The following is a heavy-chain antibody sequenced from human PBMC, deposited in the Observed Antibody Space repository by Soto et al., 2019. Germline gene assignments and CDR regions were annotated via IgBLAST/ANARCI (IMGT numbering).Heavy chain of an antibody. D-gene: IGHD2-15*01. CDR1: GGSISSGGYY. V-gene: IGHV4-31*03. J-gene: IGHJ5*02. Sequence: SETLSLTCTVSGGSISSGGYYWSWIRQHPGKGLEWIGYIYYSGSTYYNPSLKSRVTISVDTSKNQFSLKLSSVTAADTAVYYGARNRLGYCSGGSCYWFDPWGQGTLVTAPQ. CDR2: IYYSGST. CDR3: ARNRLGYCSGGSCYWFDP.